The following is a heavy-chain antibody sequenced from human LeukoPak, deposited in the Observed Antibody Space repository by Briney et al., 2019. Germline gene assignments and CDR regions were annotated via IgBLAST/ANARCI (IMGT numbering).Heavy chain of an antibody. CDR1: GFTFSSDG. D-gene: IGHD3-22*01. J-gene: IGHJ4*02. CDR2: IWYDGSNK. CDR3: ARPPPGDSSGYYID. V-gene: IGHV3-33*01. Sequence: GGSLRLACAAAGFTFSSDGMHWVRQAPGKGLEWVAVIWYDGSNKYYADSVKGRFTITRDNSKNTLYLQMNSLRAEDTAVYYCARPPPGDSSGYYIDWGQGTLVTVSS.